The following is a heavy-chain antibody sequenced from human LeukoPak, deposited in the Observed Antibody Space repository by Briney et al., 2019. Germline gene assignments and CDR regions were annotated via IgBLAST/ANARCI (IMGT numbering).Heavy chain of an antibody. J-gene: IGHJ4*02. CDR2: ICDTGRNI. D-gene: IGHD5-24*01. V-gene: IGHV3-23*01. CDR1: GFTFSCYA. Sequence: GGSLRLSCAASGFTFSCYAMSWVRQTPGKGLEWVSTICDTGRNIYYADSVRGRFTISRDNPKNTLYLQMNNLRAEDTAVYFCAKDQFKTVATIDYWGQGTLVAVSS. CDR3: AKDQFKTVATIDY.